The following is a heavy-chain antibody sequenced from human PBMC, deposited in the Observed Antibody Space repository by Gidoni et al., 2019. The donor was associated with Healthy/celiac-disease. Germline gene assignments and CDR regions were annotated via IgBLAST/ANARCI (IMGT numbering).Heavy chain of an antibody. J-gene: IGHJ5*02. CDR3: ARDRIEPYCGGDCYSFGPEEKMFDP. Sequence: QLQLQESGPGLVKPSETLSLTCTVSGGSISSSSYYWGWIRQPPAKGLEWIGSIYYSGSTYYNPSLKSRVTISVDTSKNQFSLKLSSVTAADTAVYYCARDRIEPYCGGDCYSFGPEEKMFDPWGQGTLVTVSS. V-gene: IGHV4-39*07. CDR2: IYYSGST. D-gene: IGHD2-21*02. CDR1: GGSISSSSYY.